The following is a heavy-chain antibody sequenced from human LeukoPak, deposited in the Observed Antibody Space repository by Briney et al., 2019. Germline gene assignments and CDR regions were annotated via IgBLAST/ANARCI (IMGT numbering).Heavy chain of an antibody. V-gene: IGHV3-23*01. Sequence: AGSLRLSCAASGFTFSNYAMSWVRQPPGKGLEWVSSLSVSSGSTYYADSVRGRFTSSRDNSKTTLYLQIDSLGAEDTAVYDSAKGVLRYFDYWGQGTLVTVSS. CDR2: LSVSSGST. CDR3: AKGVLRYFDY. J-gene: IGHJ4*02. CDR1: GFTFSNYA. D-gene: IGHD6-13*01.